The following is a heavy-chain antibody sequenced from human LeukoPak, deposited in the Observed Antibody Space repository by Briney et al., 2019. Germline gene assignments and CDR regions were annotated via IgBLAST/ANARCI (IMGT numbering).Heavy chain of an antibody. D-gene: IGHD3-22*01. Sequence: SETLSLTCAVYGGSFSGYYWSWIRQPPGKGLEWIGSIYYSGSTYYNPSLKSRVTISVDTSKNQFSLKLSSVTAADTAVYYCARRKTYYYDSSGYRFDYWGQGTLVTVSS. CDR3: ARRKTYYYDSSGYRFDY. V-gene: IGHV4-34*01. CDR2: IYYSGST. J-gene: IGHJ4*02. CDR1: GGSFSGYY.